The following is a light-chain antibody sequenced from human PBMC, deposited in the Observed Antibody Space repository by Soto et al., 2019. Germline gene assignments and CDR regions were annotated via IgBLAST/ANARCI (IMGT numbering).Light chain of an antibody. J-gene: IGKJ1*01. CDR2: KAS. CDR1: QSINTW. CDR3: QQYNTYSRA. V-gene: IGKV1-5*03. Sequence: DIQMTQSPSTLSASVGDRVTITCRASQSINTWLAWYQQKPGKAPKLLIYKASSLQSGVPSRFSGSGSATEITLTISSLQPDDFATYYCQQYNTYSRAFGQGTKVEIK.